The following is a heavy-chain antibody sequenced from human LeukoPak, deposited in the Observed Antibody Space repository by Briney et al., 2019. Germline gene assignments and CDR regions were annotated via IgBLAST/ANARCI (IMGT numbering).Heavy chain of an antibody. CDR2: ISYDGSNK. J-gene: IGHJ4*02. Sequence: GGSLRLSCAASGFTFSSYGMHWVRQAPGKGLEWVAVISYDGSNKYYADSVKGRFTIFRDNSKNTLYLQMNSLRAEDTAVYYCAKTYYDSSGADYWGQGTLVTVSS. V-gene: IGHV3-30*18. CDR3: AKTYYDSSGADY. CDR1: GFTFSSYG. D-gene: IGHD3-22*01.